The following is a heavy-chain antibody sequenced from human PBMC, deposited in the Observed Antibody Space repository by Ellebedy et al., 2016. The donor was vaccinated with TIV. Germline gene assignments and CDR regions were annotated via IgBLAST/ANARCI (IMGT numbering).Heavy chain of an antibody. Sequence: GESLKISCAASGFSFSNYWMTWVRQAPGKGLEWVANINQDGSEKYYVDSVKGRFTLSRDNAKNSLNLQMNSVRAEDAAVYYCATDGSYGDYRSPTHAFVMWGQGTMVIVSS. CDR2: INQDGSEK. CDR3: ATDGSYGDYRSPTHAFVM. D-gene: IGHD4-17*01. J-gene: IGHJ3*02. V-gene: IGHV3-7*01. CDR1: GFSFSNYW.